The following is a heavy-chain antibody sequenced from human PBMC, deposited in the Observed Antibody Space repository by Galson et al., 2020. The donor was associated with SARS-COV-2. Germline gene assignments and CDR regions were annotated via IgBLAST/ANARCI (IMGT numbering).Heavy chain of an antibody. CDR2: IYSGGSS. V-gene: IGHV3-66*02. D-gene: IGHD5-18*01. CDR3: ARGGTQLWLRGVFDY. J-gene: IGHJ4*02. CDR1: GFSVSSNY. Sequence: GGSLRLSCAASGFSVSSNYMSWVRQAPGKGLEWVSVIYSGGSSYYADSVKGRFTISRVNSKNTLYLQMNTLRAEDTAVYYCARGGTQLWLRGVFDYWGQGTLVTVSS.